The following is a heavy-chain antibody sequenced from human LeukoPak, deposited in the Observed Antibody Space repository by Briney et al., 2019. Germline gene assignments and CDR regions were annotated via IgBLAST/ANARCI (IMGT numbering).Heavy chain of an antibody. J-gene: IGHJ4*02. V-gene: IGHV4-39*01. CDR3: ARHGSPSYYYGSGSYYLDY. CDR1: GGSIGNNAYY. CDR2: MHYSGST. D-gene: IGHD3-10*01. Sequence: PSETLSLTCTVSGGSIGNNAYYWGWIRQAPGKGLEWIGSMHYSGSTYYNPSLTSRVTISVDTSKNQFSLKLSSVTAADTAVYYCARHGSPSYYYGSGSYYLDYWGQGTLVTVSS.